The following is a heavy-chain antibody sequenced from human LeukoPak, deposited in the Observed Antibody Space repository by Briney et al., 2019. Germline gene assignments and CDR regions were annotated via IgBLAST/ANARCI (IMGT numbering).Heavy chain of an antibody. J-gene: IGHJ4*02. Sequence: GGSLRLSCAASGFTFSSYGMSWIRQAPGKGLEWVSYISSSGSTIYYADSVKGRFTISRDNAKNSLYLQMNSLRAEDTAVYYCATAPDQYDFWSGYYYSPKSVIDYWGQGTLVTVSS. CDR1: GFTFSSYG. V-gene: IGHV3-48*04. CDR3: ATAPDQYDFWSGYYYSPKSVIDY. D-gene: IGHD3-3*01. CDR2: ISSSGSTI.